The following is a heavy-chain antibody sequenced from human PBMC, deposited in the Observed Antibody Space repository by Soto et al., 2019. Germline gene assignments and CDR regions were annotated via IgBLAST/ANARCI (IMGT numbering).Heavy chain of an antibody. Sequence: QVQLVQSGAEVKKPGASVKVSCKASGYTFTSYDINWVRQATGQGLEWMGWMNPNSGNTGYAQKFQGRVTMTRNTSISTAYMELSSLRSEDTAVYYCARGDTPEGISDILTGYYLIDYWGQGTLVTVSS. V-gene: IGHV1-8*01. CDR2: MNPNSGNT. CDR1: GYTFTSYD. CDR3: ARGDTPEGISDILTGYYLIDY. J-gene: IGHJ4*02. D-gene: IGHD3-9*01.